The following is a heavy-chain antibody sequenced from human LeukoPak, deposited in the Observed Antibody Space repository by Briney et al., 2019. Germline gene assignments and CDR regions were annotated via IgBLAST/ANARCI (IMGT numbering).Heavy chain of an antibody. CDR3: ARGGRKTVAGTIDY. D-gene: IGHD1-1*01. J-gene: IGHJ4*02. CDR1: GFTFSTYN. V-gene: IGHV3-21*01. Sequence: GGSLRLSCATSGFTFSTYNMNWVRQAPGKGLEWVSSISSSSSYIYYADSVKGRFTISRDNAKNSLYLQMNSLRAEDTAVYYCARGGRKTVAGTIDYWGQGTLVTVSS. CDR2: ISSSSSYI.